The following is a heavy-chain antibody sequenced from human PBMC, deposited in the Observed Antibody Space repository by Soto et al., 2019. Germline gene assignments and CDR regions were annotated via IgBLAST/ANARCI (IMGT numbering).Heavy chain of an antibody. CDR2: IYYRGRT. CDR3: ARAYCGGDCYLDY. D-gene: IGHD2-21*02. CDR1: GGSISRYY. Sequence: SDTLARTCTVAGGSISRYYWGCFRPPPGKGLEWIGYIYYRGRTNYNPSLKSRVTISVDTSKNQFSLKLSSVTAADTAVYYCARAYCGGDCYLDYWGQGPLV. J-gene: IGHJ4*02. V-gene: IGHV4-59*07.